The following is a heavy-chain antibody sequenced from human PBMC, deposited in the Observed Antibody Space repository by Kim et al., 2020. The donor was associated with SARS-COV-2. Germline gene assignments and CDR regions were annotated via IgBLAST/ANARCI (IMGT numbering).Heavy chain of an antibody. J-gene: IGHJ6*02. CDR1: GGSISSSNW. CDR2: IYHSGST. D-gene: IGHD3-16*02. CDR3: ARGPITLIYDYVWGSYRSPEIYYYYGMDV. V-gene: IGHV4-4*02. Sequence: SETLSLTCAVSGGSISSSNWWSWVRQPPGKGLEWIGEIYHSGSTNYNPSLKSRVTISVDKSKNQFSLKLSSVTAADTAVYYCARGPITLIYDYVWGSYRSPEIYYYYGMDVWGQGTTVTVSS.